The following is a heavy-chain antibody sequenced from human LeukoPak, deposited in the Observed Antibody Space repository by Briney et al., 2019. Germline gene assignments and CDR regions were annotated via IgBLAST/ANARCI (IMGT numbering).Heavy chain of an antibody. CDR1: GYTFTSYG. V-gene: IGHV1-18*01. CDR3: ARGLLVLRYFDWLLPFDY. J-gene: IGHJ4*02. D-gene: IGHD3-9*01. Sequence: ASVKVSCKASGYTFTSYGISWVRQAPGQGLEWMGWISAYNGNTNYAQKLQGRVTMTTDTSTSTAYMELRSLRSDDTAVYYCARGLLVLRYFDWLLPFDYWGQGTLVTVSS. CDR2: ISAYNGNT.